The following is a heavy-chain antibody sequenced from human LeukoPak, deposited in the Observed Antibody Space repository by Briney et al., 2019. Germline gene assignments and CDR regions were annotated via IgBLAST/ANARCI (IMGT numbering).Heavy chain of an antibody. J-gene: IGHJ5*02. CDR2: ISAYNGNT. V-gene: IGHV1-18*01. CDR3: ATPPITIFGVVRGGWFDP. CDR1: GYTFINYG. D-gene: IGHD3-3*01. Sequence: ASVKVSCKASGYTFINYGISWVRQAPGQGLEWMGWISAYNGNTNYAQKLQGRVTMTTDTSTSTAYMELRSLRSEDTAVYYCATPPITIFGVVRGGWFDPWGQGTLVTVSS.